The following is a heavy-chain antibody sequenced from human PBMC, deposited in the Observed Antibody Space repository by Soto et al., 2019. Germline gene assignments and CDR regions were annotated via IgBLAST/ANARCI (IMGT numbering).Heavy chain of an antibody. Sequence: PGESLKISCKNSGYNFTSYWIGWVRQMPGKGLEWMGIIYPSDSYTNYSPSFQGHVTISADKSISTAYLQWSSLKASDTAMYYCASPLYYCSSTSCYDNYYGMDVWAQGTTVTVSS. V-gene: IGHV5-51*01. D-gene: IGHD2-2*01. CDR2: IYPSDSYT. CDR1: GYNFTSYW. J-gene: IGHJ6*02. CDR3: ASPLYYCSSTSCYDNYYGMDV.